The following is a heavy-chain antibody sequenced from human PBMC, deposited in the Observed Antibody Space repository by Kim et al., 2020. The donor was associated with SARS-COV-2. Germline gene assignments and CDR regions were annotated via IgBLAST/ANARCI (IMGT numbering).Heavy chain of an antibody. CDR3: ARDRAEGTTAYYFDY. Sequence: GGSLRLSCAASGFTFSSYAMHWVRQAPGKGLEYVSAISSNGGSTYYANSVKGRFTISRDNSKNTLYLQMGSLRAEDMAVYYCARDRAEGTTAYYFDYWGQGTLVTVSS. V-gene: IGHV3-64*01. CDR2: ISSNGGST. CDR1: GFTFSSYA. D-gene: IGHD4-17*01. J-gene: IGHJ4*02.